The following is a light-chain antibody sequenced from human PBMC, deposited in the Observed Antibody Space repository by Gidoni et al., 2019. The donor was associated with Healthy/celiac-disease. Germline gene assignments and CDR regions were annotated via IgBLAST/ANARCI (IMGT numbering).Light chain of an antibody. Sequence: EIVMTQSPATLSVSQGERATLSCRASQSVSSNLAWYQQKPGQAPRLLIYGASTRATGIPARFSGSGSGTEFTLTISRLQSEDFAVYYCQQYNNWPLWTFGQGTKVEIK. V-gene: IGKV3-15*01. CDR2: GAS. CDR1: QSVSSN. CDR3: QQYNNWPLWT. J-gene: IGKJ1*01.